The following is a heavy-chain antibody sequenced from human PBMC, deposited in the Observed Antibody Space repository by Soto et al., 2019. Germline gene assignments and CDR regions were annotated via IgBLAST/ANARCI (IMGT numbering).Heavy chain of an antibody. D-gene: IGHD4-17*01. CDR3: AKDANDYGDYRLLFWFDY. CDR2: ISYDGSKK. CDR1: GFSFSNFG. Sequence: QVQLVESGGGVVQPGRSLRLSCAASGFSFSNFGMHWVRQAPGKGLEWVAVISYDGSKKYYADSVKGRFTISRDNSKNSLFLQVDSRRGDDTAVYYGAKDANDYGDYRLLFWFDYWGQGTLVTVSS. J-gene: IGHJ4*02. V-gene: IGHV3-30*18.